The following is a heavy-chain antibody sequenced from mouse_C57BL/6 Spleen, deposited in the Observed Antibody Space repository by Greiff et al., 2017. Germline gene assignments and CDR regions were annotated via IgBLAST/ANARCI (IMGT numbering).Heavy chain of an antibody. CDR3: ARSRYYTMDY. Sequence: QVQLQQSGPELVKPGASVKISCKASGYAFSSSWMNWVKQRPGKGLEWIGRIYPGDGDTNYNGKFKGKATLTADTSSSTAYMQLSSLTSEDSAVXFCARSRYYTMDYWGQGTSVTVSS. J-gene: IGHJ4*01. CDR1: GYAFSSSW. CDR2: IYPGDGDT. V-gene: IGHV1-82*01.